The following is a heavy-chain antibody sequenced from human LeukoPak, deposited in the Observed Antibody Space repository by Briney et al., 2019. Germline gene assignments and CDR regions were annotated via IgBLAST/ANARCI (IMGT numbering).Heavy chain of an antibody. J-gene: IGHJ4*02. CDR1: SXA. D-gene: IGHD1-26*01. Sequence: SXAXSWVRQAPGXGLEWVSAISGSGGSTYYADSVKGRFTISRDNSKNTLYLQMNSLRAEDTAVYYCAEWEPFDYWGQGTLVTVSS. CDR2: ISGSGGST. CDR3: AEWEPFDY. V-gene: IGHV3-23*01.